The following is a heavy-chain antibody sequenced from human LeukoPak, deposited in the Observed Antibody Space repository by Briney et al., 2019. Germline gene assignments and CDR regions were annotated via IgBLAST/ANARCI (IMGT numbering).Heavy chain of an antibody. J-gene: IGHJ2*01. V-gene: IGHV3-53*01. CDR1: GFTVSTNY. D-gene: IGHD3-3*02. CDR3: ARVGDHFHWYLDL. CDR2: LYSGSST. Sequence: PGGSLRLSCAASGFTVSTNYMNWVRQAPGKGLEWVSILYSGSSTYYADSVEGRFIVSRDSSKNTLSLQMNDLRAEDTAVYYCARVGDHFHWYLDLWGRGTLVTVS.